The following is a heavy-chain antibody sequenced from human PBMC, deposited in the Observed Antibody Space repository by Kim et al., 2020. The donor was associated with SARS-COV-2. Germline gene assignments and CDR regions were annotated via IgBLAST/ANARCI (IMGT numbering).Heavy chain of an antibody. V-gene: IGHV4-34*01. CDR1: GGSFSGYY. D-gene: IGHD6-13*01. Sequence: SETLSLTCAVYGGSFSGYYWSWIRQPPGKGLEWIGEINHSGSTNYNPSLKSRVTISVDTSKNQFSLKLSSVTAADTAVYYCARVPLYSSSWPFDYWGQGT. J-gene: IGHJ4*02. CDR2: INHSGST. CDR3: ARVPLYSSSWPFDY.